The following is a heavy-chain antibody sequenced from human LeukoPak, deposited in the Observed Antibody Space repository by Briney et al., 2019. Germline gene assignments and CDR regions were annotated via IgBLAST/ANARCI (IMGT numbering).Heavy chain of an antibody. V-gene: IGHV3-15*01. CDR2: IKSKTDGETT. CDR1: GFTFTNAW. Sequence: GGSLRLSCVDSGFTFTNAWMSWVRQAPGKGLEWIGRIKSKTDGETTNYAEPVRGRFTISRDDSKSAVYLQMNSLKIENTAVYCCTTDLGTYYHGSQRLIPIDYWGQGTLVTVSS. CDR3: TTDLGTYYHGSQRLIPIDY. J-gene: IGHJ4*02. D-gene: IGHD3-10*01.